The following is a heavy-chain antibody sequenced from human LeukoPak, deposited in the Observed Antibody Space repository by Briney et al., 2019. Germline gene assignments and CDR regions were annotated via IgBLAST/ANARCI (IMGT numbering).Heavy chain of an antibody. CDR2: INHSGST. CDR3: ARTPYYDFWSGYLDYYYYGMDV. V-gene: IGHV4-34*01. Sequence: SETLSLTCAVYGGSFSGYYWSWIRQPPGEGLEWIGEINHSGSTNYNPSLKSRVTISVDTSKNQFSLKLSSVTAADTAVYYCARTPYYDFWSGYLDYYYYGMDVWGQGTTVTVSS. D-gene: IGHD3-3*01. CDR1: GGSFSGYY. J-gene: IGHJ6*02.